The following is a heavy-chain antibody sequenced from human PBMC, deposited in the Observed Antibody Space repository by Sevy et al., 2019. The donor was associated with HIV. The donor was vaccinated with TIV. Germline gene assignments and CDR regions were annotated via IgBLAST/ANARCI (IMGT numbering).Heavy chain of an antibody. J-gene: IGHJ4*02. V-gene: IGHV7-4-1*02. Sequence: ASVKVSCKASGYTFTSYAMNWVRQAPGQGLEWMGRINTNTGNPTYPQGFTGRFVFSLDTSVSTAYLQISSLKAEDTAVYYCVRGEVYGDYEYYLDYWGQGTLVTVSS. CDR1: GYTFTSYA. D-gene: IGHD4-17*01. CDR3: VRGEVYGDYEYYLDY. CDR2: INTNTGNP.